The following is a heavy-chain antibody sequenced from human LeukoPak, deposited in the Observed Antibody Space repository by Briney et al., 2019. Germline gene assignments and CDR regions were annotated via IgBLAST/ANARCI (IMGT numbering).Heavy chain of an antibody. D-gene: IGHD1-14*01. CDR3: AVNSEFGAFDI. V-gene: IGHV4-39*07. J-gene: IGHJ3*02. Sequence: SETLSLTCTVSGGSISSSSYYWGWIRQPPGKGLEWIGSIYYSGSTYYNPSLKSRVTISVDTSKNQFSLKLSSVTAADTAVYYCAVNSEFGAFDIWGQGTMVTVSS. CDR2: IYYSGST. CDR1: GGSISSSSYY.